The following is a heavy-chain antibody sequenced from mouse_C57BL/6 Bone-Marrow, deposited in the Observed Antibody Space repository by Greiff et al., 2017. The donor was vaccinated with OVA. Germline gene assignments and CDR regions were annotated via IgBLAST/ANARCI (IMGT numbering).Heavy chain of an antibody. CDR2: ISSGSSTI. V-gene: IGHV5-17*01. CDR1: GFTFSDYG. J-gene: IGHJ2*01. CDR3: ARTTVVAIDY. D-gene: IGHD1-1*01. Sequence: EVMLVESGGGLVTPGGSLKLSCAASGFTFSDYGMHWVRQAPEKGLEWVAYISSGSSTIYYADTVKGRFTISRDNAKNTLFLQMTSLRSEDTAMYYCARTTVVAIDYWGQGTTLTGSS.